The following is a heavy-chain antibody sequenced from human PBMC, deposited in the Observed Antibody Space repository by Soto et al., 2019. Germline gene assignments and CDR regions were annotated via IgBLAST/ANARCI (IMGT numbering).Heavy chain of an antibody. J-gene: IGHJ6*02. CDR3: SKGDMFGATYDTYYGMDV. CDR2: ISGSGGST. D-gene: IGHD3-10*02. V-gene: IGHV3-23*01. Sequence: QTGGSLRLSCAASGFTFSSYAMSWVRQAPGKGLEWVSAISGSGGSTYYADSVKGRFTISRDNSKNTLYLQMNSLRAEDTAVYYCSKGDMFGATYDTYYGMDVWGQGTTVTVSS. CDR1: GFTFSSYA.